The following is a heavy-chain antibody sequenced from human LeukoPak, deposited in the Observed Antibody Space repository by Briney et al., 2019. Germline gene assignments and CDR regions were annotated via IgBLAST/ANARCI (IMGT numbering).Heavy chain of an antibody. D-gene: IGHD2-8*01. J-gene: IGHJ4*02. CDR1: GFIFSSYA. V-gene: IGHV3-23*01. CDR3: AKDRSCTNDICHGDFDY. Sequence: GGSVRLSCAASGFIFSSYAMSWVRQSPGKGVEGVSTFCGSGASTYYADSVKGRFAISRNNYKNTLYLQMNSLRAEDTAVYYCAKDRSCTNDICHGDFDYWGQGTLVTVSS. CDR2: FCGSGAST.